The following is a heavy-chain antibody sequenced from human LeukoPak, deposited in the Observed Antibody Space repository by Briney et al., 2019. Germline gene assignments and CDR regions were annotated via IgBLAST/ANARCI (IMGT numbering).Heavy chain of an antibody. D-gene: IGHD1-1*01. CDR2: IYYHKIT. CDR1: GGSISSSSEY. CDR3: AGRAYSAAYWKHLDY. V-gene: IGHV4-39*01. J-gene: IGHJ4*02. Sequence: PSETLSLTCTVSGGSISSSSEYWGWIRQAPGEGLEWIGSIYYHKITYYNSSLKSRVTISVDTYKNLFPQKLNSGTAADTAEYFCAGRAYSAAYWKHLDYWGQGTLVTVSS.